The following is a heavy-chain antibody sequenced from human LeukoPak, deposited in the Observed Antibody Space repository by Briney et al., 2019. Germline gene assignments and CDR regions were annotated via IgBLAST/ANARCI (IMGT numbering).Heavy chain of an antibody. CDR1: RFTFSSYC. CDR2: IRYDGSNK. V-gene: IGHV3-30*02. J-gene: IGHJ4*02. D-gene: IGHD3-22*01. CDR3: AKATSIVVVIPPGVDY. Sequence: PGGSLRLSCPASRFTFSSYCMHWVRHAPGKGREWVGFIRYDGSNKYYADHVKGRFTISRDNSKNTLYLQMNSLRAEDTAVYYCAKATSIVVVIPPGVDYWGKGTLVTVSS.